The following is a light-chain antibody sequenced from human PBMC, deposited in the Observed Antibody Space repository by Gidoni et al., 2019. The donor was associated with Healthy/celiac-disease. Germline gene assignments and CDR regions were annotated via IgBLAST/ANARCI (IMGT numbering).Light chain of an antibody. J-gene: IGKJ5*01. CDR1: QDISNY. V-gene: IGKV1-33*01. CDR3: QQYDNLPPSIT. CDR2: DAS. Sequence: DTQMTTSTSSLSASVGDRVTITCQASQDISNYLNWYQQKPGKAPKLLIYDASNLETGVPSRFSGSGSWTDFTFTISSLQPEDIATYYCQQYDNLPPSITFGQGTRLEIK.